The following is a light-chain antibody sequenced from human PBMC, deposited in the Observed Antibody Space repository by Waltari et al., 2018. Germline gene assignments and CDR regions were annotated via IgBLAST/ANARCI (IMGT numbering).Light chain of an antibody. CDR3: LKYNSAPRA. V-gene: IGKV1-27*01. J-gene: IGKJ1*01. Sequence: QMTQSPSSLSASLGDRVTISCRASQDITHYLAWYQQKPGNTPQLLIYRASTLQSGVPSRFSGSGSGTHVSLTIDGLQPEDAATYFCLKYNSAPRAFGQGTRVEIK. CDR1: QDITHY. CDR2: RAS.